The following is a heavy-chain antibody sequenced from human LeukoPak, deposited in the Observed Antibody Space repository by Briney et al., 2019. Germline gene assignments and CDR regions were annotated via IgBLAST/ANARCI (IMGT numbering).Heavy chain of an antibody. J-gene: IGHJ4*02. Sequence: GGSLRLSCAASGFMFEDYAMHWVRQVPGKGLEWVSGISWNSGSIGYADSVKGRFTISRDNSKNTLYLQMNSLGAEDTAVYYCAKQFKIGVNYFDYWGQGTPVTVS. D-gene: IGHD3-22*01. CDR2: ISWNSGSI. V-gene: IGHV3-9*01. CDR3: AKQFKIGVNYFDY. CDR1: GFMFEDYA.